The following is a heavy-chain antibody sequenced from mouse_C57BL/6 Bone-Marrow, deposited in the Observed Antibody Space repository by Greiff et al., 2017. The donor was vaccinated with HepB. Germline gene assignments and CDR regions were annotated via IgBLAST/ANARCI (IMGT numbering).Heavy chain of an antibody. D-gene: IGHD5-1*01. CDR2: ISSGSSTI. CDR3: ARCTCYYWYCDV. J-gene: IGHJ1*03. Sequence: EVQLQQSGGGLVKPGGSLKLSCAASGFTFSDYGMHWVRQAPEKGLEWVAYISSGSSTIYYADTVKGRFTISRDNAKNTLFLQMTSLRSEDTAMYYWARCTCYYWYCDVWGTGTTVTVSS. CDR1: GFTFSDYG. V-gene: IGHV5-17*01.